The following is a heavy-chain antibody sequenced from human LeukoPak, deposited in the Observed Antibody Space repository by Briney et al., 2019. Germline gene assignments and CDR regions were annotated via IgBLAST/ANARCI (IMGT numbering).Heavy chain of an antibody. Sequence: SETLSLTCAVYGGSFSGYYWSWLRQPPGKGLEWIGEINHSGSTNYNPSLKSRVTVSVDTSKNQFSLKLSSVTAADTAVYYCARVSGYYDSSGRNLDAFDIWGQGTMVTVSS. J-gene: IGHJ3*02. CDR2: INHSGST. V-gene: IGHV4-34*01. D-gene: IGHD3-22*01. CDR3: ARVSGYYDSSGRNLDAFDI. CDR1: GGSFSGYY.